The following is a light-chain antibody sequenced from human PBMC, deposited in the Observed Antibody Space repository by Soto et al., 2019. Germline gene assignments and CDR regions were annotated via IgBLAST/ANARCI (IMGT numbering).Light chain of an antibody. Sequence: EIVMTHSPATLSVSQSERVTLSCRASQIIRSNLVWYQQRPGQAPRLLIYGASSRATGIPARFSGRGSGTDFTLTISRLEPEDFAVYYCQQYNNWPRTFGQVTNVDIK. CDR3: QQYNNWPRT. CDR1: QIIRSN. CDR2: GAS. J-gene: IGKJ1*01. V-gene: IGKV3-15*01.